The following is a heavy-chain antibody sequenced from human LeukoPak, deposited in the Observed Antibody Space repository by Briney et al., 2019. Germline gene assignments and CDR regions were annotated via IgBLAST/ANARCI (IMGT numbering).Heavy chain of an antibody. CDR3: ARESTRMTLYDSSGY. V-gene: IGHV4-30-4*08. CDR2: IYYSGST. J-gene: IGHJ4*02. CDR1: GGSISSGDYY. D-gene: IGHD3-22*01. Sequence: SETLSLTCTVSGGSISSGDYYWSWIRQPPGKGLEWIGYIYYSGSTYYNPSLKSRVTISVDTSKNQFCLKLSSVTAADTAVYYCARESTRMTLYDSSGYWGQGTLVTVSS.